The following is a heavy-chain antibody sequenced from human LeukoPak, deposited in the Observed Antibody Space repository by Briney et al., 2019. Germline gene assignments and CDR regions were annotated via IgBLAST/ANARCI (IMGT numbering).Heavy chain of an antibody. Sequence: SETLSLTCTVFGGSISGYYWSWLRQPPGKGLEWIAYMYYSGGDTDYNPSLNSRVAISVDTSTNQVSLKLRSVIAADTAVYYCARGHYGFDPWGQGILVTVSS. CDR3: ARGHYGFDP. V-gene: IGHV4-59*08. D-gene: IGHD3-16*01. CDR2: MYYSGGDT. CDR1: GGSISGYY. J-gene: IGHJ5*02.